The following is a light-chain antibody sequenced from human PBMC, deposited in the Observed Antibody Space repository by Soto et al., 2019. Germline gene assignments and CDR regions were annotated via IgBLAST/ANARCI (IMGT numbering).Light chain of an antibody. CDR3: QQYGSLFWA. Sequence: EIVLTQSPGTLSLSPGERATLSCRASQYVGSDFLAGYQQRPGQPPRILIFGASGRATGIPDGFSGSGSGTDFTLTISRLEPEDVGMYYCQQYGSLFWAFGQGTRVEIK. V-gene: IGKV3-20*01. CDR1: QYVGSDF. CDR2: GAS. J-gene: IGKJ1*01.